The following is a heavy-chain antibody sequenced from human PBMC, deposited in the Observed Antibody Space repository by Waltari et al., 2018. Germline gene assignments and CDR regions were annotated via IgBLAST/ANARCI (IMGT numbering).Heavy chain of an antibody. CDR1: GGSISISSHY. J-gene: IGHJ4*02. D-gene: IGHD3-3*01. V-gene: IGHV4-39*07. Sequence: QLQLQESGPGLLKPSETLSLTCSVTGGSISISSHYWAWIRQPPGKGLEWIGSIYYSGSTQYNPSLKSRNTRSLDMSKNQFSLKLISMTAADTAVYYCARDRLLSTLYYFDLWGQGTPVTVSS. CDR2: IYYSGST. CDR3: ARDRLLSTLYYFDL.